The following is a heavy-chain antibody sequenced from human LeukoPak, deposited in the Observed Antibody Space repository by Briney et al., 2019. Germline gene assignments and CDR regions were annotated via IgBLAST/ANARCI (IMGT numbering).Heavy chain of an antibody. V-gene: IGHV3-15*01. CDR3: AKDQYDSSGYPGAFDI. D-gene: IGHD3-22*01. CDR1: GFTVSSSY. Sequence: GGSLRLSCAASGFTVSSSYMTWVRQAPGKGLEWVGRIKSKTDGGTTDYAAPVKGRFTISRDDSKNTLYLQMNGLKTEDTAVYYCAKDQYDSSGYPGAFDIWGQGTMVTVSS. J-gene: IGHJ3*02. CDR2: IKSKTDGGTT.